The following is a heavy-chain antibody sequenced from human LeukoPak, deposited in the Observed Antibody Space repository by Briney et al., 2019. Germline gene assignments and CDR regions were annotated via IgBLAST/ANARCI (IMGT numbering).Heavy chain of an antibody. J-gene: IGHJ5*02. Sequence: SETLSLTCAVYGGSFSGYYWSWIRQPPGKGLEWIGEINHSGSTNYNPSLKSRVTISVDTSKNQFSLNLSSVTAADTAVYYCAKSPSGRGGYNWFDPWGQGTLVTVSS. CDR3: AKSPSGRGGYNWFDP. CDR1: GGSFSGYY. CDR2: INHSGST. V-gene: IGHV4-34*01. D-gene: IGHD3-16*01.